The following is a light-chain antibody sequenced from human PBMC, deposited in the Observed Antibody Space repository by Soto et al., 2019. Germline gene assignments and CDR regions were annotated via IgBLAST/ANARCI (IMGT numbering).Light chain of an antibody. CDR3: SSYARISSWV. V-gene: IGLV2-14*01. Sequence: QSVLTQPASVSGSPGQSITLSCTGSSSDVGCYDYVSWYQQHPGKAPQLMIYQVNNRPSGVSNRFSGSKSGNTAYLTISGRQAEDDADYYCSSYARISSWVCGGGTKVPVL. CDR1: SSDVGCYDY. J-gene: IGLJ3*02. CDR2: QVN.